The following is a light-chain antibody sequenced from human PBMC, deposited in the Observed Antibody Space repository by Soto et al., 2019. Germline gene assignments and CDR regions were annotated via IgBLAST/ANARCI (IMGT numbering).Light chain of an antibody. CDR1: SSNIGNNY. CDR3: GTWDSSLSACGV. V-gene: IGLV1-51*01. CDR2: DNN. Sequence: QSVLTQPPSVSAAPGQKVTISCSGSSSNIGNNYVSWYQQLPGTAPKLLIYDNNKRPSGIPDRFSGSKSGTSATLGITGLQTWDEADYYCGTWDSSLSACGVFGGGTKVTVL. J-gene: IGLJ2*01.